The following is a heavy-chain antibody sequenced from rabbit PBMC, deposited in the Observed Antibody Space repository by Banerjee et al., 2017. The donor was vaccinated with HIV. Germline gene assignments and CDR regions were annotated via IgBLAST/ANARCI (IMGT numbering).Heavy chain of an antibody. Sequence: QEQLGESGGDLVKPEGSLTLTCTASGFSFSSSYWICWVRQAPGKGLGWIACIYAGVGEMSFYAGLGERPFPHPKTLSAPGAFQMASLTAADTATYFCARDKTDGGSGYAFGLWGPGTLVTVS. J-gene: IGHJ4*01. CDR2: IYAGVGEMS. CDR1: GFSFSSSYW. D-gene: IGHD8-1*01. V-gene: IGHV1S45*01. CDR3: ARDKTDGGSGYAFGL.